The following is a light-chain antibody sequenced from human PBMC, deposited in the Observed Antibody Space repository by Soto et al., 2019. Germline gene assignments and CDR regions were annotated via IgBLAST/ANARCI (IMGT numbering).Light chain of an antibody. Sequence: IQMTQSPSSLSASVGDRVTITCRASQGIRNDLGWYQQKPGKAPKLLIYAASSLQSGVSSRFSASGSGTEFSLSISSLQPDDLATYYCQHYNSLSSFGPGTKVDIK. CDR2: AAS. CDR3: QHYNSLSS. J-gene: IGKJ3*01. CDR1: QGIRND. V-gene: IGKV1-17*01.